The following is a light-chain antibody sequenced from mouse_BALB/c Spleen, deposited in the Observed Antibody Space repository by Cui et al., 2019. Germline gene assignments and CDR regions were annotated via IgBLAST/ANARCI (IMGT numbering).Light chain of an antibody. Sequence: DIVMTHTQKFMSTSVGDRVSVICKASQNVGTKVAWYQQKPGQSPKALIYSASYRYSGVPDRFTGSGSGTDFTLTISNVQSEDLAEYFCQQYNSYPVTFGSGTKLEIK. CDR3: QQYNSYPVT. CDR2: SAS. J-gene: IGKJ4*01. V-gene: IGKV6-15*01. CDR1: QNVGTK.